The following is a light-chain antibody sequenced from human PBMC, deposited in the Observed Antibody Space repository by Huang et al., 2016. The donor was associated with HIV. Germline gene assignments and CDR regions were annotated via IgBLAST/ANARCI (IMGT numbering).Light chain of an antibody. CDR2: AAS. Sequence: DIQMTQSPSSLSASVGDRVTITCRASQSISSYLNWYQQKPGKAPKLLIYAASSLQSGFPSRFSGSGSGTDFTLTISSLQPEDFATYYCQQCYSTPFTFGPGTKVDIK. J-gene: IGKJ3*01. CDR3: QQCYSTPFT. V-gene: IGKV1-39*01. CDR1: QSISSY.